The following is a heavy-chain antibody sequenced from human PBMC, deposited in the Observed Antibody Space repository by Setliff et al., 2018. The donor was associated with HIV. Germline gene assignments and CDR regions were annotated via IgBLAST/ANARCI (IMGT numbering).Heavy chain of an antibody. CDR2: IDPSDSYT. J-gene: IGHJ6*02. V-gene: IGHV5-10-1*04. D-gene: IGHD6-19*01. CDR3: AKHLSPGSGWYSKARGMDV. Sequence: GESLKISCKGSGNSFSNHWISWVRQVPGQGLEWMGNIDPSDSYTHYSPSFQGQVTISADKSISTAYLQWSSLEASDTAMYYCAKHLSPGSGWYSKARGMDVWGQGTTVTVSS. CDR1: GNSFSNHW.